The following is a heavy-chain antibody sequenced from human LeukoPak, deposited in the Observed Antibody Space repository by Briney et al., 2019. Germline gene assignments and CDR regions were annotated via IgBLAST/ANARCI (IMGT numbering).Heavy chain of an antibody. J-gene: IGHJ4*02. CDR1: GGSFSGYY. Sequence: SETLSLTCAVYGGSFSGYYWSWIRQPPGKGLEWIGEINHSGSTNYNPSLKSRVTISVDTSKNQFSLKLISVAAADTAVYYCARGETKKQQYYYDSSGYYYSGYYFDYWGQGTLVTVSS. CDR2: INHSGST. CDR3: ARGETKKQQYYYDSSGYYYSGYYFDY. D-gene: IGHD3-22*01. V-gene: IGHV4-34*01.